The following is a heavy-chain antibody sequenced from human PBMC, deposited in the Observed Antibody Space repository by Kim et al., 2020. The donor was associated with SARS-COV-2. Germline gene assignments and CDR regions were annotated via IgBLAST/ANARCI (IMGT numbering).Heavy chain of an antibody. D-gene: IGHD6-13*01. J-gene: IGHJ2*01. CDR3: ARAAAAVHYWYFDL. Sequence: AESVKGRLTISRENSKNTLYLQMNSLRAEDKAVYYCARAAAAVHYWYFDLWGRGTLVTVSS. V-gene: IGHV3-30*07.